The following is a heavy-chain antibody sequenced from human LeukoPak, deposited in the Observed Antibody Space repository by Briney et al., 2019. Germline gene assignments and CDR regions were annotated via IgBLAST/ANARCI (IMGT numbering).Heavy chain of an antibody. CDR2: INPSAGIT. D-gene: IGHD3-22*01. V-gene: IGHV1-46*01. Sequence: ASVKVSCKASGYTFTSYHMHWVRQAPGQGLDWMGIINPSAGITTYAQKFQGRVAMTKDTSTSTVYMELSSLRSEGTAVYYCARSQYITMIVARLYQFGDWGQGTLVTVSS. J-gene: IGHJ4*02. CDR1: GYTFTSYH. CDR3: ARSQYITMIVARLYQFGD.